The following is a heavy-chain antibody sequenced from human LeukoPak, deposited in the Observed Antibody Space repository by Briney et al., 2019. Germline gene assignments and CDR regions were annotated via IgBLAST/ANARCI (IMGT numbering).Heavy chain of an antibody. CDR2: ISSSGSTI. CDR1: GFTFSSYE. J-gene: IGHJ4*02. V-gene: IGHV3-48*03. D-gene: IGHD6-13*01. Sequence: GGSLRLSCAASGFTFSSYEMNWVRQAPGKGLEWVSYISSSGSTIYYADSVKGRFTISRDNAKNSLYLQMNSLRAEDTAVYYCATHGTIAAAGQGYYFDYWGQGTLVTVSS. CDR3: ATHGTIAAAGQGYYFDY.